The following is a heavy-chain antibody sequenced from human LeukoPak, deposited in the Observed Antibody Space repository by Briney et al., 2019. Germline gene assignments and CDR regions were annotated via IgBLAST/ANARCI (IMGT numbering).Heavy chain of an antibody. J-gene: IGHJ6*02. D-gene: IGHD4-23*01. CDR2: ISSSGSTI. CDR1: GFTFSSYE. V-gene: IGHV3-48*03. Sequence: GGSLRLSCAASGFTFSSYEMNWVRQAPGKGLEWVSYISSSGSTIYYADSVEGRFTISRDNAKNSLYLQMNSLRAEDTAVYYCARDARVEFDGGNTRGLNYYYYGMDVWGQGTTVTVPS. CDR3: ARDARVEFDGGNTRGLNYYYYGMDV.